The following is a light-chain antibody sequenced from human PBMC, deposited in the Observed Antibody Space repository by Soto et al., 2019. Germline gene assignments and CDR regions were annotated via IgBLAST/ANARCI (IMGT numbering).Light chain of an antibody. J-gene: IGKJ3*01. CDR2: GAS. V-gene: IGKV3-20*01. Sequence: EIVLTQSPGTLSLSPGERATLSCRASQSVSSSYLAWYQQKPGQAPRLLIHGASSRATGIPDRFSGSGSGTDFTLTISRLEPEDFAVYYCQRYGSSIFTFGPGTKVDIE. CDR1: QSVSSSY. CDR3: QRYGSSIFT.